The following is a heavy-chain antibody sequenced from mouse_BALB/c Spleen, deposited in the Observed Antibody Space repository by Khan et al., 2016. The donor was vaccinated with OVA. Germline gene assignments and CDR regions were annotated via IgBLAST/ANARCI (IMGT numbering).Heavy chain of an antibody. V-gene: IGHV2-2*02. Sequence: QVQLQQPGPGLVAPSQSLSITCTVSGFSLDKYSIHWIRQSPGKGLEWLGVIWSDGSTDYNAAFISRLTITKDNSRSQVFFQVNSLQPNDTAIYYCARRGYDYGRGALFAYWGQGTLVTVSA. D-gene: IGHD2-4*01. J-gene: IGHJ3*01. CDR3: ARRGYDYGRGALFAY. CDR2: IWSDGST. CDR1: GFSLDKYS.